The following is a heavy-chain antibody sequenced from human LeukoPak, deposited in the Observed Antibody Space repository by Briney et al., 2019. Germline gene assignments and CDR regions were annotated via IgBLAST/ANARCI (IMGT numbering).Heavy chain of an antibody. J-gene: IGHJ4*02. CDR1: GFTFADYA. V-gene: IGHV3-43D*03. CDR3: AKASGIAVTGIDY. CDR2: ISWDGGST. Sequence: PGGSLRLSCAVSGFTFADYAMHWVRQAPGKGLEWVSLISWDGGSTYYADSVKGRFSVSRDNSKNSLYLQMNSLRAEDTAFYYCAKASGIAVTGIDYWGQGTLVTVSS. D-gene: IGHD6-19*01.